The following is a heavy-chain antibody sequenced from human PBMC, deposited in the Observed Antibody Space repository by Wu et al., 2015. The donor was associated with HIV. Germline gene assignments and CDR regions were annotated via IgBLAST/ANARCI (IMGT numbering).Heavy chain of an antibody. CDR3: ATVKARYSGYGYDVGDAFHL. J-gene: IGHJ3*01. CDR2: ISAYNGNT. Sequence: QVQLVQSGAEVKKPGASVKVSCKASGYTFTSYGISWVRQAPGQGLEWMGWISAYNGNTNYAQKLQGRVTMTTDTSTSTAYMELRSLRSDDTAVYYCATVKARYSGYGYDVGDAFHLWGQGTMVTVSS. V-gene: IGHV1-18*01. D-gene: IGHD5-12*01. CDR1: GYTFTSYG.